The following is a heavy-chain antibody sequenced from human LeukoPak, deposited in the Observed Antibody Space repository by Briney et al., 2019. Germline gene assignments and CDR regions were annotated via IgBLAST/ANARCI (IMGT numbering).Heavy chain of an antibody. CDR2: ISGGGGST. CDR1: GFTSTNTW. CDR3: AKDMSDYTNFPDV. Sequence: GGSLRLSCAASGFTSTNTWMTWVRQAPGKGLEWVSTISGGGGSTFYADSVKGRFTIFRVNSKNTLYLQMNSLRAEDTAIYYCAKDMSDYTNFPDVWGQGTTVTVSS. D-gene: IGHD4-11*01. V-gene: IGHV3-23*01. J-gene: IGHJ6*02.